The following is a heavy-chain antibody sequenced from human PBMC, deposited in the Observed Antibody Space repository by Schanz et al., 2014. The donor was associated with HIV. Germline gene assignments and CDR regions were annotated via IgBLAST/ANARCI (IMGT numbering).Heavy chain of an antibody. D-gene: IGHD6-19*01. J-gene: IGHJ4*02. V-gene: IGHV3-30*18. Sequence: QVQLVESGGALVQPGRFLRLSCAASGFTFTTYGMHWVRQAPGRGLEWVAIISNDGSSTYYRDSVKGRFTISRDNSKKTLYLQMNSLRPEDTAVYYCAKDYVSQWLADYWGQGTLVTVSS. CDR1: GFTFTTYG. CDR3: AKDYVSQWLADY. CDR2: ISNDGSST.